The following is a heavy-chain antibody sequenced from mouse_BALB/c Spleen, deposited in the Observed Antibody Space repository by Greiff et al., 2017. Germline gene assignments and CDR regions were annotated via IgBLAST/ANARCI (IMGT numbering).Heavy chain of an antibody. J-gene: IGHJ2*01. CDR3: TRDKGYGNYAYLDY. CDR1: GFTFSSYT. D-gene: IGHD2-10*02. Sequence: EVKLVESGGGLVKPGGSLKLSCAASGFTFSSYTMSWVRQTPEKRLEWVATISSGGSYTYYPDSVKGRFTISRDNAKNTLYLQMSSLKSEDTAMYYCTRDKGYGNYAYLDYWGQGTTLTVSS. CDR2: ISSGGSYT. V-gene: IGHV5-6-4*01.